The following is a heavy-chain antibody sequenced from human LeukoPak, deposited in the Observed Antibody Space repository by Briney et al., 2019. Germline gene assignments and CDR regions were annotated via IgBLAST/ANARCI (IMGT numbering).Heavy chain of an antibody. V-gene: IGHV3-23*01. J-gene: IGHJ4*02. CDR3: GKAEAGTYYFDY. CDR1: GFISRNYA. CDR2: INGGGGDR. Sequence: GGSLRLSCAASGFISRNYAMRWVRQAPGKGLGWVSAINGGGGDRFYADSVKGRFTISRDNSKNTLYLQMSSLRVEDTAVYYCGKAEAGTYYFDYWGQGTLVTVSS. D-gene: IGHD6-19*01.